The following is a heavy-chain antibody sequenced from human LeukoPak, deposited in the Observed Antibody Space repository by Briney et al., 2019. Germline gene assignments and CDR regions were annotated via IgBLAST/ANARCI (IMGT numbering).Heavy chain of an antibody. Sequence: GGSLRLSCAASGFTFSSYSMNWVRQAPGKGLEWVSSISSSSSYIYYADSVKGRFTISRDNAKNSLYLQMNSLRAEDTAVYYCANHLACGSTSCPSFDYWGQGTLVTVSS. CDR1: GFTFSSYS. V-gene: IGHV3-21*01. CDR3: ANHLACGSTSCPSFDY. J-gene: IGHJ4*02. D-gene: IGHD2-2*01. CDR2: ISSSSSYI.